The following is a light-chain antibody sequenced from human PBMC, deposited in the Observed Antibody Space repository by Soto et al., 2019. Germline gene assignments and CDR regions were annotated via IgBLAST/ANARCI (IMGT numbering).Light chain of an antibody. CDR1: QSIGRW. CDR2: DAS. CDR3: QQYGSSGT. V-gene: IGKV1-5*01. J-gene: IGKJ1*01. Sequence: DIQMTQSPSTLSASVGDRVTITCRASQSIGRWLAWYQQKPGTAPKVLIYDASTLKSGVPSRFSGSGSGTDFTLTISSLQPEDFAVYYCQQYGSSGTFGQGTKVDIK.